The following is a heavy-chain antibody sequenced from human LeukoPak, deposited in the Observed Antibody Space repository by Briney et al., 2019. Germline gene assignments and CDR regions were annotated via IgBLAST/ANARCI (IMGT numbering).Heavy chain of an antibody. V-gene: IGHV4-61*01. D-gene: IGHD1-7*01. CDR3: ARGGTAFFDY. CDR1: GDPITSANW. J-gene: IGHJ4*02. CDR2: IYYSGST. Sequence: PSETLSLTCAVSGDPITSANWWSWIRQPPGKGLEWIGYIYYSGSTNYNPSLKSRVTISVDTSKNQFSLKLSSVTAADTAVYYCARGGTAFFDYWGQGTLVTVSS.